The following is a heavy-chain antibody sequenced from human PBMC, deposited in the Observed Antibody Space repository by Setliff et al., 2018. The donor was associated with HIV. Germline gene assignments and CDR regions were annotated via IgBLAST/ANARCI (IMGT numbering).Heavy chain of an antibody. Sequence: GASVKVSCKASGGTFSSYAISWVRQAPGQGLEWMGGIIPIFGTANYAQKFQGRVTITTDESTSTAYMELSSLRSEGTAVYYCARGGVTMVRGVRGPFDYWGQGTLVTVSS. CDR2: IIPIFGTA. CDR3: ARGGVTMVRGVRGPFDY. V-gene: IGHV1-69*05. D-gene: IGHD3-10*01. CDR1: GGTFSSYA. J-gene: IGHJ4*02.